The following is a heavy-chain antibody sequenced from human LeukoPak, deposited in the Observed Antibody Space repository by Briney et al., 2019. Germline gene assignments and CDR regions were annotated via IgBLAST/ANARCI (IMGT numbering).Heavy chain of an antibody. J-gene: IGHJ5*02. CDR3: AKDPKFGGGGFDP. Sequence: GGSLRLSCAASGFTFSSHGMHWVRQAPGNGLEWVAFIRYEGKDKWYADSVKGRFTISRDNSKSTLYLQMNSLRAEDTAVYYCAKDPKFGGGGFDPWGQGTLVTVSS. V-gene: IGHV3-30*02. D-gene: IGHD3-10*01. CDR1: GFTFSSHG. CDR2: IRYEGKDK.